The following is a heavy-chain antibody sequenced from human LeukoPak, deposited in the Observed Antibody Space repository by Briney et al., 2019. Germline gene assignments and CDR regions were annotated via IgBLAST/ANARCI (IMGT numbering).Heavy chain of an antibody. CDR1: GGSISSGGYS. J-gene: IGHJ6*02. V-gene: IGHV4-30-4*07. CDR3: ARQYYYYSHMDV. CDR2: IYYSGST. Sequence: SQTLSLTCAVSGGSISSGGYSWSWIRQPPGKGLEWIGYIYYSGSTNYNPSPKSRVTISVDTSKNQFSLKLSSVTAADTAVCYCARQYYYYSHMDVWGQGTTVTVSS.